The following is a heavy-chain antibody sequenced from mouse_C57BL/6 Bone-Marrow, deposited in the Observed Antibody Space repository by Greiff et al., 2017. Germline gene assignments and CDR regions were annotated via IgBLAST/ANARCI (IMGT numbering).Heavy chain of an antibody. V-gene: IGHV14-4*01. Sequence: VQLKESGAELVRPGASVKLSCTASGFNIKDDYMHWVKQRPEQGLEWIGWIDSENGDTEYASKFQGKATITADTSSNTAYLQLSSLTSEDTAVYYCTSYDGHAMDYWGQGTSVTVSS. CDR1: GFNIKDDY. CDR3: TSYDGHAMDY. CDR2: IDSENGDT. J-gene: IGHJ4*01. D-gene: IGHD2-3*01.